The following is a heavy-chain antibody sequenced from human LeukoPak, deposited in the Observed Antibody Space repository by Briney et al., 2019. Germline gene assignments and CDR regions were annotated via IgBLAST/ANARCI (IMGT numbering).Heavy chain of an antibody. CDR1: GGSFSGYY. CDR2: INHSGST. Sequence: SETLSLTCAVYGGSFSGYYWSWVRQPPGKGLEWIGEINHSGSTNYNPSLKSRVTMSVDTSKNQFSLKLSSVTAADTAVYYCARVTTSGAIAGGGSSFFDYWGQGTLVTVSS. CDR3: ARVTTSGAIAGGGSSFFDY. V-gene: IGHV4-34*01. D-gene: IGHD6-13*01. J-gene: IGHJ4*02.